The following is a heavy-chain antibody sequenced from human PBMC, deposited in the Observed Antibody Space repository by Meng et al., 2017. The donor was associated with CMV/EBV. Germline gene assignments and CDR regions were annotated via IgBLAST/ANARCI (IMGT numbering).Heavy chain of an antibody. J-gene: IGHJ4*02. D-gene: IGHD2-8*01. CDR2: IKQDGTEK. Sequence: GSLKISCVASGFNSNAYWMTWVRQVPGKALEWVANIKQDGTEKYYVPSVKGRFIISRDNAKSSLYLQMNDLRVEDTAVYYCATTTNGCFDNWGQGALVTVSS. V-gene: IGHV3-7*01. CDR3: ATTTNGCFDN. CDR1: GFNSNAYW.